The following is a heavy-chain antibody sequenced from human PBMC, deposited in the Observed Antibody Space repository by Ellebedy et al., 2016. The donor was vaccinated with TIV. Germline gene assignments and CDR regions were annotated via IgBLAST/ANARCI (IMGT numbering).Heavy chain of an antibody. Sequence: GESLKISCAASGFTFSTCGMHWVRQVPGKGLEWVAVITPDGSYKTYADSVKGRFSVSRDNSKKTVDLQMNSLRPEDTAVYYCVRDGYSDTWYAKWFDPWGQGTLVMVSS. CDR1: GFTFSTCG. J-gene: IGHJ5*02. D-gene: IGHD5-12*01. V-gene: IGHV3-30*03. CDR3: VRDGYSDTWYAKWFDP. CDR2: ITPDGSYK.